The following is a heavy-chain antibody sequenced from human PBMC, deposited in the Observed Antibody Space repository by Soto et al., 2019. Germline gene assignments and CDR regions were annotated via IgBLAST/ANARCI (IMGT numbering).Heavy chain of an antibody. CDR2: IYYSGST. J-gene: IGHJ6*03. CDR1: GGSFSGYY. CDR3: ARQLGFLEWLESFSGQYMDV. Sequence: LSLTYAVYGGSFSGYYWGWIRQPPGKGLEWIGSIYYSGSTYYNPSLKSRVTISVDTSRNQFSLKLSSVTAADTAVYYCARQLGFLEWLESFSGQYMDVWGKGTTVTVSS. D-gene: IGHD3-3*01. V-gene: IGHV4-39*01.